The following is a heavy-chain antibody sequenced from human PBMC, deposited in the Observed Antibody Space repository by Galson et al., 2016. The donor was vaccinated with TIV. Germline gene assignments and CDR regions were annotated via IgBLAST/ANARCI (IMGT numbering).Heavy chain of an antibody. CDR1: GGIFTNYA. Sequence: SVKASCKASGGIFTNYAISWVRQAPGQGLEWMGRIIPMFGSAKYAQKFQGRVTITTDEVKTTTYMELSSLRSEDTAMYFCARAPQIYDDWFDSWGQGTLVIVSS. D-gene: IGHD3-16*01. CDR3: ARAPQIYDDWFDS. V-gene: IGHV1-69*05. CDR2: IIPMFGSA. J-gene: IGHJ5*01.